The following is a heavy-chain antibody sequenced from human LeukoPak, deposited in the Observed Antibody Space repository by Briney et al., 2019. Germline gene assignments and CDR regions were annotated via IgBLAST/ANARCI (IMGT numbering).Heavy chain of an antibody. Sequence: PGGSLRLSCAASGFSFRDYTMHWVRQPPGKGLEWVSHISWSGGTTYYADSVKGRFTISRDNSRNSLYLQMNSLRTEDTALYYCAKERIGGSLDYWGQGTLLTVSS. CDR2: ISWSGGTT. V-gene: IGHV3-43*01. D-gene: IGHD3-10*01. CDR3: AKERIGGSLDY. J-gene: IGHJ4*02. CDR1: GFSFRDYT.